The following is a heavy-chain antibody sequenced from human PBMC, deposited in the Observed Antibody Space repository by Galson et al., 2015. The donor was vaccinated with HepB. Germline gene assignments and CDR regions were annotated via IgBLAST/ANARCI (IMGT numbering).Heavy chain of an antibody. Sequence: LRLSCAASGFTFSSYGMHWVRQAPGKGLEWVAVISYDGSNKYYADSVKGRFTISRDNSKNTLYLQMNSLRAEDTAVYYCAKLADKYYFDYWGQGTLVTVSS. J-gene: IGHJ4*02. V-gene: IGHV3-30*18. CDR2: ISYDGSNK. CDR3: AKLADKYYFDY. CDR1: GFTFSSYG.